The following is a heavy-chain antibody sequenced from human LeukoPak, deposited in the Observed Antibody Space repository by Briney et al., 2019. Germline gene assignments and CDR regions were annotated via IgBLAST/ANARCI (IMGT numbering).Heavy chain of an antibody. CDR1: GGSISSYY. Sequence: TSETLSLTCTVSGGSISSYYWSWIRQPPGKGLEWIGEINHSGSTNYNPSLKSRVTISVDTSKNQFSLKLSSVTAADTAVYYCARGAYGSGSYPDYWGQGTLVTVSS. CDR3: ARGAYGSGSYPDY. J-gene: IGHJ4*02. D-gene: IGHD3-10*01. V-gene: IGHV4-34*01. CDR2: INHSGST.